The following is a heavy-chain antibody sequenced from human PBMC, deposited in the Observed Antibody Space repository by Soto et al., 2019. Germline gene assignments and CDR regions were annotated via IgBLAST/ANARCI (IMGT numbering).Heavy chain of an antibody. CDR3: AKTPPVAAPVYYYYIDV. CDR2: ISGSGGST. CDR1: GFTFSSYA. D-gene: IGHD6-19*01. J-gene: IGHJ6*03. Sequence: HPGGSLRLSCAASGFTFSSYAMSWVRQAPGKGLEWVSAISGSGGSTYYADSVKGRFTISRDNSKNTLYLQMSSLRAEDTAVYYCAKTPPVAAPVYYYYIDVWGKGTTVTVSS. V-gene: IGHV3-23*01.